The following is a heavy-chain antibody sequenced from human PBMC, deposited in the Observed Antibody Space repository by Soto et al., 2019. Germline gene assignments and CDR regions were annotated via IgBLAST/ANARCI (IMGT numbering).Heavy chain of an antibody. CDR1: GFTFSDHY. D-gene: IGHD6-19*01. V-gene: IGHV3-72*01. Sequence: EVQLVESGGGLVQPGESLRLSCAASGFTFSDHYMDWVRQAPGKGLEWVGRTRNKANSYTTEYAASVKGRFTISRDDSKNSLYLQMNSLKTEDTAVYYCARVTWSSGWSDYWGQGTLVTVSS. CDR2: TRNKANSYTT. J-gene: IGHJ4*02. CDR3: ARVTWSSGWSDY.